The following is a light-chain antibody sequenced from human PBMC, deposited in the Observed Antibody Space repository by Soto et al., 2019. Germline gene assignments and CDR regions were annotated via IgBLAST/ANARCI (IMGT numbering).Light chain of an antibody. Sequence: DIQITQSPSTLSASVGERVTITCRASQSISIWLSWYQQKPGKAPKLLIFDASNLKSGVPSRFSGSGSGTEFTLTISSLQPDDFASYYCQQHKSYPLTFGGGTKVEIK. J-gene: IGKJ4*01. V-gene: IGKV1-5*01. CDR1: QSISIW. CDR3: QQHKSYPLT. CDR2: DAS.